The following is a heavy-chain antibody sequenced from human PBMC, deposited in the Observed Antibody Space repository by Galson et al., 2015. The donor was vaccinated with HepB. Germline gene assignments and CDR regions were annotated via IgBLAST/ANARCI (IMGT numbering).Heavy chain of an antibody. D-gene: IGHD3-10*01. V-gene: IGHV3-33*06. CDR2: IWYDGSNN. CDR3: AKEQRRGGSGSYYMPDY. J-gene: IGHJ4*02. Sequence: SLRLSCAASGFTFSNYSMNWVRQAPGKGLEWVAVIWYDGSNNYYADSVKGRFTISRDNSKNTLYLQMNSLRAEDTAVYYCAKEQRRGGSGSYYMPDYWGQGTLVTVSS. CDR1: GFTFSNYS.